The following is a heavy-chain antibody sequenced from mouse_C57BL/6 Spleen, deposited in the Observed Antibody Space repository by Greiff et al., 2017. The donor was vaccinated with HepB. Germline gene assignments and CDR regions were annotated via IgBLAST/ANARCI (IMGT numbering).Heavy chain of an antibody. Sequence: VQLQQSGAELVKPGASVKISCKASGYAFSSYWMNWVKQRPGKGLEWIGQIYPGDGDTNYNGKFKGKATLTADKSSSTAYMQLSSLTSEDSAVYFCARGDDYYGSSLYSMDYWGQGTSVTVSS. J-gene: IGHJ4*01. CDR2: IYPGDGDT. CDR1: GYAFSSYW. CDR3: ARGDDYYGSSLYSMDY. D-gene: IGHD1-1*01. V-gene: IGHV1-80*01.